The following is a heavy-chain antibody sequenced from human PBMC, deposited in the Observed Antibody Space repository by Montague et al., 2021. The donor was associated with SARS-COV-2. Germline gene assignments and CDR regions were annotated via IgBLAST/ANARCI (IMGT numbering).Heavy chain of an antibody. CDR1: GGSISSSSYY. V-gene: IGHV4-39*01. J-gene: IGHJ4*01. Sequence: SETLSLTCTVSGGSISSSSYYWVWIRQPTGKGLEWIGSIFYSGSSDYNPSLKSRITISEDTSKNQFSLKLSSVTAADTAVYYCASMVRAEVYYFDYWGQGTLVTVSS. CDR3: ASMVRAEVYYFDY. D-gene: IGHD3-10*01. CDR2: IFYSGSS.